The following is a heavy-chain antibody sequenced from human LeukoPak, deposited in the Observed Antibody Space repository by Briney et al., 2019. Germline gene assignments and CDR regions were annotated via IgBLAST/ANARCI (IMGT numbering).Heavy chain of an antibody. CDR3: ARGARYFDWLFDY. CDR1: GGSISSYY. Sequence: PSETLSLTCSISGGSISSYYWSWIRQPPGKGLEWIGYIYYSGSTKYNPSLKSRVTISVDTSKNQFSLKLSSVTAADTAVYYCARGARYFDWLFDYWGQGALVTVSS. D-gene: IGHD3-9*01. V-gene: IGHV4-59*08. CDR2: IYYSGST. J-gene: IGHJ4*02.